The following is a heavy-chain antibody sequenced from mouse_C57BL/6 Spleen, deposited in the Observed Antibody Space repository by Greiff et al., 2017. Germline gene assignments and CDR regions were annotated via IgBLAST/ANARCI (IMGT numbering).Heavy chain of an antibody. J-gene: IGHJ4*01. CDR3: ARQKDSSGYYAMDY. V-gene: IGHV2-6-1*01. Sequence: VQLQQSGPGLVAPSQSLSITCTVSGFSLTSYGVHWVRQPPGKGLEWLVVIWSDGSTTYNSALKSRLSISKDNSKSQVFLKMNSLQTDDTAMYYCARQKDSSGYYAMDYWGQGTSVTVSS. CDR1: GFSLTSYG. D-gene: IGHD3-2*02. CDR2: IWSDGST.